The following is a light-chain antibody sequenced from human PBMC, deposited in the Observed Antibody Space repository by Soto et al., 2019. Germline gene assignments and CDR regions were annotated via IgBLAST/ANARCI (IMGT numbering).Light chain of an antibody. CDR3: QQSYNSPPIT. V-gene: IGKV1-39*01. CDR2: GAS. CDR1: QTISTY. Sequence: DIQMTQSPSPLSASVGDRVTITCRASQTISTYLNWYQQKPGKAPKLLIYGASSLQSGVPSRFSGSGSGTDFTLTITSLQPEDFATYYCQQSYNSPPITFGQGTRLEI. J-gene: IGKJ5*01.